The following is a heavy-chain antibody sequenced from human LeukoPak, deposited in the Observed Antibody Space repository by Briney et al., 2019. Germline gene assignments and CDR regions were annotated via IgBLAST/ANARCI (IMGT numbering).Heavy chain of an antibody. Sequence: GGSLRLSCAASGFTFSSYWMSWVRQAPGKGLEWVANIKEDGSERYHADSVKGRFTISRDNAKNSLYLQMKSLRAEDTAVYYCARRQLWVMYYSNYGMDVWGQGTTVTVSS. CDR2: IKEDGSER. J-gene: IGHJ6*02. D-gene: IGHD5-18*01. V-gene: IGHV3-7*01. CDR3: ARRQLWVMYYSNYGMDV. CDR1: GFTFSSYW.